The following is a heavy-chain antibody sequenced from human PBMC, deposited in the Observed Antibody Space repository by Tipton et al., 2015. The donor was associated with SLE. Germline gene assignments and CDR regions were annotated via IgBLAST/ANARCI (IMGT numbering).Heavy chain of an antibody. Sequence: SLRLSCAASGFTFSSYAMSWVRQAPAKGLEWVSAISGSGGSTYYADSVKGRFTISRDNSKNTLYLQMNSLRAEDTAVYYCAKDRRGVTIFGVADYWGQGTLVTVSS. J-gene: IGHJ4*02. CDR2: ISGSGGST. CDR1: GFTFSSYA. V-gene: IGHV3-23*01. CDR3: AKDRRGVTIFGVADY. D-gene: IGHD3-3*01.